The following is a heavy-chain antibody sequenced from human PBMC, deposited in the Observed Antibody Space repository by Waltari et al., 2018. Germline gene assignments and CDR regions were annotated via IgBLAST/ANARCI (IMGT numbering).Heavy chain of an antibody. CDR3: AKVPGNYSSGWYSNWFDP. CDR1: GFTFSSYG. V-gene: IGHV3-30*18. J-gene: IGHJ5*02. D-gene: IGHD6-19*01. Sequence: QVQLVESGGGVVQPGRSLRLSCAASGFTFSSYGMHWVRQAPGAGLEWVAVIWYDGSNKYYADSVKGRFTISRDNSKNTLYLQMNSLRAEDTAMYYCAKVPGNYSSGWYSNWFDPWGQGTLVTVSS. CDR2: IWYDGSNK.